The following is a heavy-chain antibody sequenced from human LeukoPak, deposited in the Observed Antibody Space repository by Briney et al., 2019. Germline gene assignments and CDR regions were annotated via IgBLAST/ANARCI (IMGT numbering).Heavy chain of an antibody. CDR3: ASSLVYYYKSSGYRPAFDP. V-gene: IGHV1-46*01. CDR2: INPSGGST. J-gene: IGHJ5*02. Sequence: GASVKVSCKASGYTFTSYYIHWVRQAPGQGQGWMGIINPSGGSTSYAQKFQGRVTMTRDMSTSTVDIELSSLMSEDTAVYYCASSLVYYYKSSGYRPAFDPWGQGTLVTVSS. D-gene: IGHD3-22*01. CDR1: GYTFTSYY.